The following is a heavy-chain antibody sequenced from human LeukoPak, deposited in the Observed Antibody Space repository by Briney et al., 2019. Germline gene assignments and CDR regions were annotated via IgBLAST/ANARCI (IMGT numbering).Heavy chain of an antibody. Sequence: GGSLRLSCAASGFPFSSYAMNWVRQAPGKGLEWVSVISISGGTTFYADSVKGRFTISRDNSKNTLYLQMNSLRAEDTAVYYCAPSKPGFGPLDYWGQGTLVTVSS. CDR1: GFPFSSYA. D-gene: IGHD3-16*01. CDR3: APSKPGFGPLDY. J-gene: IGHJ4*02. V-gene: IGHV3-23*01. CDR2: ISISGGTT.